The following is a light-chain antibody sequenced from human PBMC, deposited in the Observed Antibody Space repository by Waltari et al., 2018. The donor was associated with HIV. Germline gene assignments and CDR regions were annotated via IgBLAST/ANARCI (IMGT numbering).Light chain of an antibody. CDR3: QSADSSGSPYVV. J-gene: IGLJ2*01. CDR1: ALPKQY. CDR2: KDS. V-gene: IGLV3-25*03. Sequence: SYELTQPTSVSVSPGQTARITCSGDALPKQYTYWYQQKPGQAPVLVIYKDSERHSGIPERFAGSNSGTTVTLTISGVQAEDEADYYCQSADSSGSPYVVFGGGTKLTVL.